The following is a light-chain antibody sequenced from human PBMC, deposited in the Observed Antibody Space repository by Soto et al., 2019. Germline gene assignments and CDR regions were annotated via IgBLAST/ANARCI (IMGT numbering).Light chain of an antibody. CDR3: QQRSNWPWT. CDR1: QSVSTY. Sequence: EIVLTQSPATLSLSPGERATLSCRASQSVSTYLAWYQQKPGQAPRLLIYDASKRATGIPARFSGSGSGTDFTLTIGSLEPDAVAVYYCQQRSNWPWTFGQGTKVEIK. CDR2: DAS. V-gene: IGKV3-11*01. J-gene: IGKJ1*01.